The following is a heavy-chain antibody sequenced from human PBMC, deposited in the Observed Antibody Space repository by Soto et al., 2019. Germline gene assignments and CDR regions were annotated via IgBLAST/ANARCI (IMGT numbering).Heavy chain of an antibody. V-gene: IGHV4-31*03. Sequence: SLTLSLTCTVSGGSISSGGYYWTWIRQHPGKGLEWIGYIYYSGSTYYNPSLKSRVTISVDTSKNQFSLKLSSVTAADTAVYYCARQTDDSYTFNAFDIWGQGTMVTVSS. J-gene: IGHJ3*02. CDR1: GGSISSGGYY. D-gene: IGHD3-16*01. CDR2: IYYSGST. CDR3: ARQTDDSYTFNAFDI.